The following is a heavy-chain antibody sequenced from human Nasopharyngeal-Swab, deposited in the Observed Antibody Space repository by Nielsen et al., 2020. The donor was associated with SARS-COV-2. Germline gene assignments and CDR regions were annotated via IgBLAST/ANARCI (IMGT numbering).Heavy chain of an antibody. D-gene: IGHD5-18*01. CDR1: GGSFTNYG. J-gene: IGHJ6*03. Sequence: SVKVSCKASGGSFTNYGISWVRQAPGQGLEWIGRIIPILGKSNNARKFQGRVTIIADKSTSTVHMELSSLISDDTAVYYCARAGRGYSYGEIDGFHYMDVWGQGTTVTVSS. CDR2: IIPILGKS. CDR3: ARAGRGYSYGEIDGFHYMDV. V-gene: IGHV1-69*10.